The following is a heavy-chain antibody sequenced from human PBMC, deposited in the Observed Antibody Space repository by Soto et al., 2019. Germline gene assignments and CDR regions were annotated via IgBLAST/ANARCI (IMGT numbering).Heavy chain of an antibody. J-gene: IGHJ4*02. CDR1: GYTFTKYF. CDR3: AIEQPNKLYFDY. V-gene: IGHV1-46*01. CDR2: IVPSIGHT. Sequence: QVQLVQSGAEVKKPGASVKVSCKTSGYTFTKYFLHWVRQAPGQGLEYLGVIVPSIGHTSSAPKLQGRVTMTTDTSTSTVYVELSSLRSEDTPVFYCAIEQPNKLYFDYCDQGTLVAVSS. D-gene: IGHD1-7*01.